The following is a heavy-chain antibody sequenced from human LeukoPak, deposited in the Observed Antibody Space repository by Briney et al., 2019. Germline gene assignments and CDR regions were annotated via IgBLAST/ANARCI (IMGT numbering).Heavy chain of an antibody. J-gene: IGHJ4*02. CDR1: GFTFSSYG. CDR2: ISYDGSNK. V-gene: IGHV3-30*03. D-gene: IGHD2-15*01. CDR3: ARVPYCSGGSCPGDY. Sequence: GGSLRLSCAASGFTFSSYGMHWVRQAPGKGLEWVAVISYDGSNKYYADSVKGRFTISRDNSKNTLYLQMNSLRADDTAVYYCARVPYCSGGSCPGDYWGQGTLVTVSS.